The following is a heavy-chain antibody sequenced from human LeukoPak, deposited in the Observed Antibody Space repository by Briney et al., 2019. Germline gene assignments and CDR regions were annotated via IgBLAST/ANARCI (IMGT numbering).Heavy chain of an antibody. CDR1: GGSISSGGYY. CDR3: ARELPAAMPGWFDP. V-gene: IGHV4-31*03. CDR2: IYYSGST. J-gene: IGHJ5*02. Sequence: SETLSLTCTVSGGSISSGGYYWSWIRQHPGEGLEWIGYIYYSGSTYYNPSLKSRVTISVDTSKNQFSLKLSSVTAADTAVYYCARELPAAMPGWFDPWGQGTLVTVSS. D-gene: IGHD2-2*01.